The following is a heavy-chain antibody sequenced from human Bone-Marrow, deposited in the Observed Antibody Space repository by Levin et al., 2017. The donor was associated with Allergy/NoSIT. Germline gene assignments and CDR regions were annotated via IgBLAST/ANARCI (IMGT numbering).Heavy chain of an antibody. CDR2: ISAYNGDT. D-gene: IGHD3-3*01. Sequence: GASVKVSCKASGYTFSDYGISWVRQAPGQGLEWLGWISAYNGDTTFAPKFQDRVTMTTDTSTNTAYMELRSLKSDDSAVYFCARDPDPGTDGVGGWFDPWGQGTLVTVSS. J-gene: IGHJ5*02. CDR1: GYTFSDYG. CDR3: ARDPDPGTDGVGGWFDP. V-gene: IGHV1-18*01.